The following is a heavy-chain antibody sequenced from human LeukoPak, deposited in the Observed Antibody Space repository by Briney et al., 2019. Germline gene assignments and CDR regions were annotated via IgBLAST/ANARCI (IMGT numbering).Heavy chain of an antibody. D-gene: IGHD2-8*01. J-gene: IGHJ3*02. CDR1: GYTFINYA. CDR3: ARDSNIPAQNDAFDI. Sequence: ASVKVSCKASGYTFINYAINWGRQAPGQRPEWIGWINAGNGNTKYSQKFQGRVTITRDTSASTAYMELSSLTSEDTAVYYCARDSNIPAQNDAFDIWGQGTMVTVSS. CDR2: INAGNGNT. V-gene: IGHV1-3*01.